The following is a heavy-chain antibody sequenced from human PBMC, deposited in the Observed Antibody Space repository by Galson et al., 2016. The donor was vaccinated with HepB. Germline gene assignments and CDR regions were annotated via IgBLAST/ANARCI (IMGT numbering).Heavy chain of an antibody. D-gene: IGHD5-12*01. V-gene: IGHV1-18*01. CDR2: ICPCNGTT. Sequence: SVKVSCKASGYSFSNYGISWVRQAPGQGLEWMGWICPCNGTTNYANKLEGRVTLTTDTSTATASMELRSLRSDDTAVYYCARDSSAIEWTLQKFIFYSYGLDVWGQGTTVTVSS. J-gene: IGHJ6*02. CDR1: GYSFSNYG. CDR3: ARDSSAIEWTLQKFIFYSYGLDV.